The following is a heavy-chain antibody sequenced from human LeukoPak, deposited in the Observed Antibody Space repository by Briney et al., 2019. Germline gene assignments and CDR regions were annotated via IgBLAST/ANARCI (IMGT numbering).Heavy chain of an antibody. V-gene: IGHV3-21*01. Sequence: GGSLRLSCAAPGFTFSSYSMNWVRQAPGKGLEWVSSISSSSSYIYYADSVKGRFTISRDNAKNSLYLQMNSLRAEDTAVYYCARDGSVVGAFDYWGQGTLVTVSS. CDR1: GFTFSSYS. CDR2: ISSSSSYI. CDR3: ARDGSVVGAFDY. J-gene: IGHJ4*02. D-gene: IGHD3-10*01.